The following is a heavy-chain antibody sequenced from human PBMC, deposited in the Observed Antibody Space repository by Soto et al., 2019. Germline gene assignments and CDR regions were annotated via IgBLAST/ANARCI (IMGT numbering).Heavy chain of an antibody. J-gene: IGHJ4*02. V-gene: IGHV4-34*01. CDR1: GGSFSGYY. CDR2: VNHSGST. CDR3: ARGRAYSSSRLDY. D-gene: IGHD6-6*01. Sequence: SETLSLTCAVYGGSFSGYYWSWIRQPPGKGLEWIGEVNHSGSTNYNPSLKSRVTISVDTSKNQFSLKLSSVTAADTAVYYCARGRAYSSSRLDYWGQGTLVTVSS.